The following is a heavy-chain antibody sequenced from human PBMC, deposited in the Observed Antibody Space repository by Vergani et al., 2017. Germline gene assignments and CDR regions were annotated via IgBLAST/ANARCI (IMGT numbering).Heavy chain of an antibody. CDR3: ARMGGYXEGDAFRIGYFDS. V-gene: IGHV4-59*01. CDR2: VSFRGDT. CDR1: GGSMSGYY. J-gene: IGHJ4*02. Sequence: QVRLQESGPGLVKPSETLSLTCSVSGGSMSGYYWSWIRQPPGKGLEWMGYVSFRGDTLYDPSVKGRMTISLNTSSNQFSLYLTSVTAADTAVYYCARMGGYXEGDAFRIGYFDSWGPGILVTVSS. D-gene: IGHD2-2*01.